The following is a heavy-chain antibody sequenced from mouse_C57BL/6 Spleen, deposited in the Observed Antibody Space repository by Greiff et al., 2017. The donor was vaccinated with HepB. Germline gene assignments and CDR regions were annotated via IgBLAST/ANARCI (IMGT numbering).Heavy chain of an antibody. D-gene: IGHD2-2*01. CDR1: GFTFSSYA. Sequence: EVMLVESGGGLVKPGGSLKLSCAASGFTFSSYAMSWVRQTPEKRLEWVATISDGGSYTYYPDNVKGRFTISRDNAKNNLYLQMSHLKSEDTAMYYCASQGLRPYYYAMDYWGQGTSVTVSS. J-gene: IGHJ4*01. V-gene: IGHV5-4*03. CDR2: ISDGGSYT. CDR3: ASQGLRPYYYAMDY.